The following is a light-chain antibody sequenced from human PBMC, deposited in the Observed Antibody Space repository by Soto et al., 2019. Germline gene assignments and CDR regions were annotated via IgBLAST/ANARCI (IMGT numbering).Light chain of an antibody. V-gene: IGLV2-14*01. Sequence: QSVLTQPPSVSGSPGQTITISCTGTSSDIGDYKYVSWYQQHPGKAPKLMIYDVSNRPSGVSNRFSGSKSGTTATLTISGLQGEDEAEYYCSSYTGSSTYVFGTGTKLTVL. CDR1: SSDIGDYKY. J-gene: IGLJ1*01. CDR3: SSYTGSSTYV. CDR2: DVS.